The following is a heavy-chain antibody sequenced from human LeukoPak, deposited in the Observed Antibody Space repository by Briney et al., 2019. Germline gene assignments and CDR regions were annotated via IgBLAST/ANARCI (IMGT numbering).Heavy chain of an antibody. J-gene: IGHJ4*02. V-gene: IGHV3-33*01. D-gene: IGHD3-22*01. CDR2: IWYDGSNE. CDR1: GLSFSSYG. Sequence: PGGSLRLSCAVSGLSFSSYGMHWVRQAPGKGLEWVAVIWYDGSNENYVDSVEGRFTIYRDNSRNTLYLQMNSLRADDTAVYFCARARNNYDSSGFSALDYWGQGTRVTVSS. CDR3: ARARNNYDSSGFSALDY.